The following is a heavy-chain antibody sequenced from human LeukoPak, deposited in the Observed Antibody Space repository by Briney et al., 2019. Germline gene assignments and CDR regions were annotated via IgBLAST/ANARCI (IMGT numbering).Heavy chain of an antibody. J-gene: IGHJ4*02. Sequence: GGSLRLSCAASGFSFSDYWMSWVRQAPGKGLEWVANIKKDGSEKYYGDSVKGRFTISRDNAKNSLYLQMNSLRAEDTAVYYCAKEEEGSSSGWYPVDYWGQGTLVTVSS. CDR3: AKEEEGSSSGWYPVDY. CDR2: IKKDGSEK. CDR1: GFSFSDYW. D-gene: IGHD6-19*01. V-gene: IGHV3-7*01.